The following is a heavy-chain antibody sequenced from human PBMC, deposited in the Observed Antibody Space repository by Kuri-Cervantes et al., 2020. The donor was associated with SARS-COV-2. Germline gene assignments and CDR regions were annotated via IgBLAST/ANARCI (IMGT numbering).Heavy chain of an antibody. V-gene: IGHV4-34*01. D-gene: IGHD2-2*01. CDR1: GGSFSGYY. CDR2: INHSGST. CDR3: AREVVVPAATDYYYYYMDV. Sequence: ESLKISCAVYGGSFSGYYWSWIRQPPGKGLEWIGEINHSGSTNYNPSLKSRVTISVDTSKNQFSLKLSSVTAADTAVYYCAREVVVPAATDYYYYYMDVWGKGTTVTVSS. J-gene: IGHJ6*03.